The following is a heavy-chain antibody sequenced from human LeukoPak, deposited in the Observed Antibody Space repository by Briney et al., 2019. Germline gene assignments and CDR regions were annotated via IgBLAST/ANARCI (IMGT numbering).Heavy chain of an antibody. CDR3: KKEPAYDILTGDNYGMDV. V-gene: IGHV3-15*01. Sequence: MPGGSLRLSCAASGFTFRNPWMSWVRQAPGKGLEWVGRIKSKTDGGTTDYAAPVKGRFAISRDDSKSTLYLQMNSLRTEDTAVYYFKKEPAYDILTGDNYGMDVWGQGTTVTVSS. J-gene: IGHJ6*02. CDR1: GFTFRNPW. D-gene: IGHD3-9*01. CDR2: IKSKTDGGTT.